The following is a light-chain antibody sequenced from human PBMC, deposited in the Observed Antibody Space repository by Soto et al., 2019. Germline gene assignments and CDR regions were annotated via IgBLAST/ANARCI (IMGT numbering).Light chain of an antibody. CDR2: GAS. Sequence: EIVLTQSPGTLSLSPGERATLSCRASQSVSSSYLARYQQKPGQAPRLLIYGASSRATGIPDRFSGSGSGTDFTLTISRLEPEDFAVYYCQQYGSSRGVTFGPGTKVDIK. V-gene: IGKV3-20*01. CDR1: QSVSSSY. J-gene: IGKJ3*01. CDR3: QQYGSSRGVT.